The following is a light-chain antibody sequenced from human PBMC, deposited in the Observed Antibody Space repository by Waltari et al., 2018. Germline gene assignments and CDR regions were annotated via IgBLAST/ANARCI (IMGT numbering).Light chain of an antibody. Sequence: QAGLTQPPSVSKGLRQTAPLTCRGNSTNVGAARAYCLQQHQGHPPKVLSYRNTHRPSGVSERFSASRSGNTASLTISGLQPEDEADYYCSAWDGSLNTWLFGGGTKLTVL. J-gene: IGLJ3*02. V-gene: IGLV10-54*04. CDR3: SAWDGSLNTWL. CDR2: RNT. CDR1: STNVGAAR.